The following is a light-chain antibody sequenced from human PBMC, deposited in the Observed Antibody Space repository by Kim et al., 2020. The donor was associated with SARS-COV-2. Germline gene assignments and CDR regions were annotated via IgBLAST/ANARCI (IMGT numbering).Light chain of an antibody. J-gene: IGKJ5*01. CDR1: QSISSW. V-gene: IGKV1-5*03. Sequence: TVGDRVTITCRASQSISSWLAWYQQKPGKAPKLLIYKASNLESGVPSRFSGSGSGTDFTLTISSLQPDDFATYYCQQYNSYSAITFGQGTRLEIK. CDR3: QQYNSYSAIT. CDR2: KAS.